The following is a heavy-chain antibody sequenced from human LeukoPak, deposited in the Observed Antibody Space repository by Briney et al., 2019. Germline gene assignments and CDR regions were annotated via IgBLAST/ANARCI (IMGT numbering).Heavy chain of an antibody. J-gene: IGHJ4*01. CDR3: AKVTLGVCWDMHFDS. D-gene: IGHD1-26*01. V-gene: IGHV3-23*01. Sequence: PGGSLRLSCAASGFTFSTYVMSWLRQAPGRGLEWVSSVRTGADDMSYADSVKGRFTISRDNSRDTLFLQMNSLRADGPAVYFRAKVTLGVCWDMHFDSWGQGTMVTVSS. CDR2: VRTGADDM. CDR1: GFTFSTYV.